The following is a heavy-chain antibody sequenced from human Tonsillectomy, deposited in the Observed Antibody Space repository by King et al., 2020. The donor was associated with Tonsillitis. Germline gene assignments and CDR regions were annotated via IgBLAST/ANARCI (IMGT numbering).Heavy chain of an antibody. CDR1: GFTFSSYA. D-gene: IGHD2-21*02. CDR2: IYSGGSST. CDR3: AKGEGFYCGADCRTFDL. J-gene: IGHJ2*01. V-gene: IGHV3-23*03. Sequence: EVQLVESGGGLVQPGGSLRLSCAASGFTFSSYAMNWVRQAPGKGLEWVSVIYSGGSSTYYADSVKGRFTISRDNSKNTLYLQMNSLRAEDTAVYYCAKGEGFYCGADCRTFDLWGRGTPVTVSS.